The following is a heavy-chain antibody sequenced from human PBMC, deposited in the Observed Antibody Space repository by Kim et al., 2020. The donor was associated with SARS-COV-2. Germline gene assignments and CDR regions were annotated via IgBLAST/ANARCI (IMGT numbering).Heavy chain of an antibody. V-gene: IGHV3-13*01. D-gene: IGHD3-22*01. CDR3: ARAHFDSSGYYVYFDY. J-gene: IGHJ4*02. Sequence: GALKGRFTISRENAKTSLYLQMNSRRAGDTAVYYCARAHFDSSGYYVYFDYWGQGTLVTVSS.